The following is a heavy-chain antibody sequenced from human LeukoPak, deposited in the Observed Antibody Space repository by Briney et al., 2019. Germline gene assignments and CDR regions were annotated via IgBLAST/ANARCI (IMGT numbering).Heavy chain of an antibody. CDR3: ATSGYYYDSSGYDDY. CDR2: ISAYNGNT. J-gene: IGHJ4*02. Sequence: ASVKVSCKASGYTFTSYGISWVRQAPGQGLEWMGWISAYNGNTNYAQKLQGRVTMTTDTSTSTAYMELRSLRSDDTAVYYCATSGYYYDSSGYDDYWGRGTLVTVSS. CDR1: GYTFTSYG. V-gene: IGHV1-18*01. D-gene: IGHD3-22*01.